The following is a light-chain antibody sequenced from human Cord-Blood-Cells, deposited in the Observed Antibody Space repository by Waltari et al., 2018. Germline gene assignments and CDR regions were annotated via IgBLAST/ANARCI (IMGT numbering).Light chain of an antibody. J-gene: IGLJ1*01. CDR3: CSYAGSSTHYV. V-gene: IGLV2-23*01. CDR2: EGS. CDR1: ISDVGRYNL. Sequence: QSALTQPASVSGSPGQSTTTSWTRTISDVGRYNLVSWYQQHPGKAPKRMIYEGSKWPSGVANRFSGSKSGNTASLTISGLRSEDEADYYCCSYAGSSTHYVFGAGAEVTVL.